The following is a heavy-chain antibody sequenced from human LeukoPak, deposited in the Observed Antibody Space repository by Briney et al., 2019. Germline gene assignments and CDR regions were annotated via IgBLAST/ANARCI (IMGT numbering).Heavy chain of an antibody. CDR3: VRHIRDSSFFDP. Sequence: SETLSLTCTVSGGSISSSSYFYGWIRQSPGKGLEWIGYINYSGSTYYNPSLKSRVTISVDTSRNQFSLKLTSVTAADTAVYHCVRHIRDSSFFDPWGLGTLVTVSS. V-gene: IGHV4-39*01. CDR2: INYSGST. D-gene: IGHD2-2*01. J-gene: IGHJ5*02. CDR1: GGSISSSSYF.